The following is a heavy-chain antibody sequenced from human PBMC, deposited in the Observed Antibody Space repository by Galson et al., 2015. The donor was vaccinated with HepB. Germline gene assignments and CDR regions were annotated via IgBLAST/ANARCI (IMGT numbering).Heavy chain of an antibody. D-gene: IGHD3-22*01. CDR1: GFTVSSNY. CDR3: ICDYDSSGYYTHAFDI. Sequence: SLRLSCAAPGFTVSSNYMSWVRQAPGKGLEWVSVVYSGGSTYYADSVKGRFTISRDNSKNTLYLQMNSLRAEDTAVYYCICDYDSSGYYTHAFDIWGQGTMVTVSS. CDR2: VYSGGST. J-gene: IGHJ3*02. V-gene: IGHV3-53*01.